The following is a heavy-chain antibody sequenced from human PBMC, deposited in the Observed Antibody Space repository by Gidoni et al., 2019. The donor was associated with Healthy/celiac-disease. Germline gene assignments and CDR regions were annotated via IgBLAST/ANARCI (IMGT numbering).Heavy chain of an antibody. CDR1: GFTFSSYA. Sequence: QVQLVESGGGVVQPGRSLRLSCAASGFTFSSYAMHWVRQAPGKGLEWGAVISYDGSNKYYADSVKGRFTISRDNSKNTLYLQMNSLRAEDTAVYYCAREGQWLVRTYYFDYWGQGTLVTVSS. CDR3: AREGQWLVRTYYFDY. D-gene: IGHD6-19*01. CDR2: ISYDGSNK. J-gene: IGHJ4*02. V-gene: IGHV3-30-3*01.